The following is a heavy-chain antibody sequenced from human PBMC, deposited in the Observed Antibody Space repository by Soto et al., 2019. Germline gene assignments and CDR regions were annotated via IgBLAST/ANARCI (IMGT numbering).Heavy chain of an antibody. CDR1: GFTFSDYA. Sequence: GGSLRLSCAASGFTFSDYAMSWVRQAPGKGLYWVSSISGSGGSTYYADSVRGGFTISRDNSKKTLYLQMTSLRVEDTALYYCAKENSPYNWNPQAFDIWGQGTMVTVSS. CDR2: ISGSGGST. CDR3: AKENSPYNWNPQAFDI. V-gene: IGHV3-23*01. J-gene: IGHJ3*02. D-gene: IGHD1-1*01.